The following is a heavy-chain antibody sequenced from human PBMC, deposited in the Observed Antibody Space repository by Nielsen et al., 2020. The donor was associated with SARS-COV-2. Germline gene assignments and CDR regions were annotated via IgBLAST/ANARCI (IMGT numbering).Heavy chain of an antibody. CDR3: ARDIAIVVVPAAIHGYQDAFDI. D-gene: IGHD2-2*01. V-gene: IGHV3-30*03. Sequence: GESLKISCAASGITFSSSDMHWVRQAPGKGLEWVAVISYDGSNKYYADSVKGRFTISRDNAKNSLYLQMNSLRAEDTAVYYCARDIAIVVVPAAIHGYQDAFDIWGQGTMVTVSS. CDR2: ISYDGSNK. CDR1: GITFSSSD. J-gene: IGHJ3*02.